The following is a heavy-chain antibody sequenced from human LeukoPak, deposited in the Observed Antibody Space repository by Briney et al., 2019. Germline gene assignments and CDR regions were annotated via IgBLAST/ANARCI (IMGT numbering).Heavy chain of an antibody. J-gene: IGHJ4*02. CDR3: AKDLTLRYSSSSYFDY. D-gene: IGHD6-13*01. Sequence: GGSLRLSCAASGFTFNTYPMSWVRQATGKGLEWVSVISGSGGGTYCADSVKGRFTISRDNSKNTLYLQMNSLRAEDTAVYYCAKDLTLRYSSSSYFDYWGQGTLVTVSS. CDR1: GFTFNTYP. CDR2: ISGSGGGT. V-gene: IGHV3-23*01.